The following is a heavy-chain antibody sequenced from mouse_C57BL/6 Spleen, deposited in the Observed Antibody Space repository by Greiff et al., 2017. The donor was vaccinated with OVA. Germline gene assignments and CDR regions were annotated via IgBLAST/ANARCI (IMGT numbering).Heavy chain of an antibody. D-gene: IGHD4-1*01. CDR3: TARTGSRFDY. CDR2: IDPENGDT. CDR1: GFNIKDDY. Sequence: VQLQQSGAELVRPGASVKLSCTASGFNIKDDYMHWVKQRPEQGLEWIGWIDPENGDTEYASKFQGKATITADTSSNTAYLQLSSLTSEDTAVYYGTARTGSRFDYWGQGTTLTVSS. V-gene: IGHV14-4*01. J-gene: IGHJ2*01.